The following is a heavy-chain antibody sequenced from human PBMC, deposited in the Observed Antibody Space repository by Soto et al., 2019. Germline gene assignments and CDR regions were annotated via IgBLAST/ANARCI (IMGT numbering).Heavy chain of an antibody. Sequence: GESLKISCKGSGYRFTNNWIGWVRQMPGKGLEWMGIIYPGDSDTRYSPSFQGQVTISADKSISTAYLQWSSLKASDTAMYYCARRGYCTNGVCYRYGMDVWGQGTTVTVSS. CDR3: ARRGYCTNGVCYRYGMDV. J-gene: IGHJ6*02. CDR1: GYRFTNNW. CDR2: IYPGDSDT. V-gene: IGHV5-51*01. D-gene: IGHD2-8*01.